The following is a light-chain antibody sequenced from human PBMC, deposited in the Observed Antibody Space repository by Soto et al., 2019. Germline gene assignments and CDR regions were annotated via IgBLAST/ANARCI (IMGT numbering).Light chain of an antibody. CDR3: QQYNNWPRT. CDR2: GAS. V-gene: IGKV3-15*01. CDR1: QSVSSSY. J-gene: IGKJ1*01. Sequence: EVLLTQSPVTLSLSPGESSTLSCRASQSVSSSYLAWYQQKPGQAPRLLIYGASSRATGIPARFSGSGSGTEFTLTISSLQSEDFAVYYCQQYNNWPRTFGQGTKVDI.